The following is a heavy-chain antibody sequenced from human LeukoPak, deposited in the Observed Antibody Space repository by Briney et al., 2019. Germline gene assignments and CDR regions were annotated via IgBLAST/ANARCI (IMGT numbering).Heavy chain of an antibody. CDR2: IRQDGDTK. J-gene: IGHJ4*02. CDR1: GFPFYAYW. Sequence: GGSLRLSCAASGFPFYAYWMTWVRQAPGKGLEWVANIRQDGDTKYYVDSVKGRFTISRDNAMNSLYLQMNNLRAEDTAIYYCARSLPYGTTWYGRSDFWGQGTLVTVSS. D-gene: IGHD6-13*01. CDR3: ARSLPYGTTWYGRSDF. V-gene: IGHV3-7*03.